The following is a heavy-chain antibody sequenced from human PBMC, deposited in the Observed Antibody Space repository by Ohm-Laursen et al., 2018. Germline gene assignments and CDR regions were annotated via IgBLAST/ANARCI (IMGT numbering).Heavy chain of an antibody. CDR3: RIFLEGRGSQGFDV. J-gene: IGHJ3*01. Sequence: SLRLSCAASGFRFSNYWMTWLRQAPGKGLEWVANIKQDGREKNYVDSVKGRFTISRDNAKNSLYLQMNSLRAEDTAVYYCRIFLEGRGSQGFDVWGQGTMVTVSS. CDR1: GFRFSNYW. CDR2: IKQDGREK. D-gene: IGHD3-3*01. V-gene: IGHV3-7*01.